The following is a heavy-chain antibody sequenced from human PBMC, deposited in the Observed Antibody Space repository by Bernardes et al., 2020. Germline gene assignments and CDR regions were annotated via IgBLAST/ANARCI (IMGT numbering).Heavy chain of an antibody. Sequence: SETLSLTCTVSGGSISSSSYYWGWIRQPPGKGLEWIGSIYYSGSTYYNPSLKSRVTISVDTSKNQFSLKLSSVTAADTAVYYCARLVTSTMIVVVIPAIDAFDIWGQGTMVTVSS. CDR1: GGSISSSSYY. CDR3: ARLVTSTMIVVVIPAIDAFDI. J-gene: IGHJ3*02. CDR2: IYYSGST. V-gene: IGHV4-39*01. D-gene: IGHD3-22*01.